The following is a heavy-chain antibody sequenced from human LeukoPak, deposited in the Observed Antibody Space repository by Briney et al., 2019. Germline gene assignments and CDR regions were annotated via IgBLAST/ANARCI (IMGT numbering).Heavy chain of an antibody. CDR1: GGSISSYY. Sequence: SETLSLTCTVSGGSISSYYWSWIRQPPGKGLEWIGEINHSGSTYYNPSLKSRVTISVDTSKNQFSLKLTSVTAADTAVYYCARHGHHGDHDYWGQGTLVTVSS. CDR3: ARHGHHGDHDY. D-gene: IGHD2-21*02. J-gene: IGHJ4*02. V-gene: IGHV4-59*04. CDR2: INHSGST.